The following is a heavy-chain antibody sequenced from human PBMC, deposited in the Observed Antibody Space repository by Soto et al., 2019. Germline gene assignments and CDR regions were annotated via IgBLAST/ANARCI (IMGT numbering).Heavy chain of an antibody. CDR3: ARGWVDQLAHLMWYFEL. J-gene: IGHJ2*01. CDR1: GYTFTSYG. V-gene: IGHV1-18*01. Sequence: ASVKVSCKASGYTFTSYGISWVRQAPGQGLEWMGWISAYNGNTNYAQKLQGRVTMTTDTSTSTAYMELRSLRSDDTAVYYCARGWVDQLAHLMWYFELWGRGTLVTVSS. D-gene: IGHD6-13*01. CDR2: ISAYNGNT.